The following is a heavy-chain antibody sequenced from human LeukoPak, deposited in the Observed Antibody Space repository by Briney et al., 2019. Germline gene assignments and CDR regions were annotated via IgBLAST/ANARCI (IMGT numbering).Heavy chain of an antibody. D-gene: IGHD6-19*01. V-gene: IGHV1-2*02. CDR2: INPNSGGT. Sequence: ASVKVSCKASGYTFTGYYMHWVRQAPGQGLEWMGWINPNSGGTNYAQKFQGRVTMTRDTSISTAYMELSRLRSDDTAVYYCARVLEQWPVHFDYWGQGTLVTVSS. CDR3: ARVLEQWPVHFDY. J-gene: IGHJ4*02. CDR1: GYTFTGYY.